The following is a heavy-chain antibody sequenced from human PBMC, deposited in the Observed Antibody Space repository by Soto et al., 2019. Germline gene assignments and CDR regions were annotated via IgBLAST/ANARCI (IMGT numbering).Heavy chain of an antibody. Sequence: SETLSLTCAVSGGSFRGFYWTWIRESPGKGLEWLGDINHVGITNYNPSLKSRVSIPVDTSKSQFSLTMSSVTAADTHVYYCARAHDFWGGRQQPIDSWSQGTMVTVS. J-gene: IGHJ4*02. CDR3: ARAHDFWGGRQQPIDS. CDR1: GGSFRGFY. D-gene: IGHD3-3*01. V-gene: IGHV4-34*01. CDR2: INHVGIT.